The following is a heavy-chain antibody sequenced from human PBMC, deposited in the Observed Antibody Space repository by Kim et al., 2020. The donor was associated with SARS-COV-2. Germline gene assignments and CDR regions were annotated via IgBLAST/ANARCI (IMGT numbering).Heavy chain of an antibody. J-gene: IGHJ4*02. V-gene: IGHV3-33*01. CDR3: ARGFGSGWTRFDY. Sequence: YADTVKGRFTIARDNSKNTLYLQMNSLRAEDTAVYYCARGFGSGWTRFDYWGQGTLVTVSS. D-gene: IGHD6-19*01.